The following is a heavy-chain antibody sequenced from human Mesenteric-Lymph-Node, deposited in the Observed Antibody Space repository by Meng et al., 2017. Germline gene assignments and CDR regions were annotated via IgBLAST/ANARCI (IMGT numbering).Heavy chain of an antibody. Sequence: SETLSLTCTVSGGSISSYYWSWIRQPPGKGLEWIGYIYYSGSTNYNPSLKSRVTISVDTSKNQFSLKLSSVTAADTAVYYCARALEYSSGWYVPEYFDYWGQGILVTVSS. CDR2: IYYSGST. CDR1: GGSISSYY. CDR3: ARALEYSSGWYVPEYFDY. J-gene: IGHJ4*02. V-gene: IGHV4-59*01. D-gene: IGHD6-19*01.